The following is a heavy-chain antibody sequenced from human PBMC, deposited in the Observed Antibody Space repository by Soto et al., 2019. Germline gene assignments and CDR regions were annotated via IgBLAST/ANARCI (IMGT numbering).Heavy chain of an antibody. D-gene: IGHD4-17*01. CDR2: ISGSGGST. CDR3: AKDEGYGDDPYWFVP. J-gene: IGHJ5*02. Sequence: EVQLLESGGGLVQPGGSLRLSCAASGFTFSSYAMSWVRQAPGKGLEWVSAISGSGGSTYYADSVKGPFTISRDNTKTPMYLQMTSLIAEDTAVYSCAKDEGYGDDPYWFVPWCQGTLVTVSS. V-gene: IGHV3-23*01. CDR1: GFTFSSYA.